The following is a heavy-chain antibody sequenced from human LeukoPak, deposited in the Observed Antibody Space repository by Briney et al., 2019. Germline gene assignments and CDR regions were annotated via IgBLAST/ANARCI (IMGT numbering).Heavy chain of an antibody. CDR3: ARVPLYCSGGSCWLSYYFDY. CDR2: ISTTSTYI. J-gene: IGHJ4*02. D-gene: IGHD2-15*01. CDR1: GFTFSTYS. V-gene: IGHV3-21*01. Sequence: PGGSLRLSCAASGFTFSTYSMNWVRQAPGKGLEWVSSISTTSTYIHYADSVKGRFTISRDNAKNSLYLQMNSLRAEDTAVYYCARVPLYCSGGSCWLSYYFDYWGRGTLVTVSS.